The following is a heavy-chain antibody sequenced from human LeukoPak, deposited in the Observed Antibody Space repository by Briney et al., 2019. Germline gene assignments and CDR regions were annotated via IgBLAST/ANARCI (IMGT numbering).Heavy chain of an antibody. V-gene: IGHV3-23*01. J-gene: IGHJ4*02. D-gene: IGHD4-11*01. Sequence: PGGSLRLSCAASGFTFSSYSMNWVRQAPGKGLEWVSAISADGGSAWYAGSVRGRSTISRDNSKNTVYLQMKSLGAEDTAVYFCVRDRNFPRDQFDYWGQGTLVTVSS. CDR3: VRDRNFPRDQFDY. CDR2: ISADGGSA. CDR1: GFTFSSYS.